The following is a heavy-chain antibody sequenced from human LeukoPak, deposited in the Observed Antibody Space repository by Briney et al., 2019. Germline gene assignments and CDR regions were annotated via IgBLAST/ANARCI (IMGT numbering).Heavy chain of an antibody. J-gene: IGHJ4*02. CDR2: FDHSGST. V-gene: IGHV4-4*02. D-gene: IGHD4-17*01. CDR3: ARSSLAVYFDH. CDR1: VGSISSSNW. Sequence: SETLSLTCAVSVGSISSSNWWSWVRQPPGKGLEWSGEFDHSGSTNYNPSLKSRVTISVDKSKTQFSLKLSSVTAADTAVYYCARSSLAVYFDHWGQGTLVTASS.